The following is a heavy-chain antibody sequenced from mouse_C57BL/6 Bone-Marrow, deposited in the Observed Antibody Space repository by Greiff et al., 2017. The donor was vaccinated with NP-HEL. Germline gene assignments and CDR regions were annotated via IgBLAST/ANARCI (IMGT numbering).Heavy chain of an antibody. D-gene: IGHD2-1*01. Sequence: QVQLQQSGPELVKPGASVKISCKASGYTFTDYYINWVKQRPGQGLEWIGWIFPGSGSTYYNEKFKGKATLTVDKSSSTAYMLRSSLTSEDSAVYFCARGGTGNYYFDYWRQGTTLTVSS. CDR3: ARGGTGNYYFDY. V-gene: IGHV1-75*01. CDR2: IFPGSGST. J-gene: IGHJ2*01. CDR1: GYTFTDYY.